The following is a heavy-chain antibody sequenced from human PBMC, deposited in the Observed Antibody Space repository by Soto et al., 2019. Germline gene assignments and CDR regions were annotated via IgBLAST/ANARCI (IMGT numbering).Heavy chain of an antibody. CDR2: IIPIFGTA. J-gene: IGHJ6*02. CDR1: GGTFSSYA. V-gene: IGHV1-69*06. CDR3: ARAEDDTIFGVVKRGGWRYYGMDV. D-gene: IGHD3-3*01. Sequence: SVKVSCKASGGTFSSYAISWVRQAPGQGLGWMGGIIPIFGTANYAQKFQGRVTITADKSTSTAYMELSSLRSEDTAVYYCARAEDDTIFGVVKRGGWRYYGMDVWGQGTTVTVSS.